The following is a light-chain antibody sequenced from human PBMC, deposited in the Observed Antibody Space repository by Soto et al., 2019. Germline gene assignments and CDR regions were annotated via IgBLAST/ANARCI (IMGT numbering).Light chain of an antibody. Sequence: DIQMTQSPSSLSASVGDRVTITCRASQSISSYLNWYQQKPGKAPKLLIYAASSLQSGVPSRFSGSGSGTDFTLTISSLQPEDFETYYCQQRYSTPLTFGQGTKVEIK. J-gene: IGKJ1*01. CDR1: QSISSY. V-gene: IGKV1-39*01. CDR3: QQRYSTPLT. CDR2: AAS.